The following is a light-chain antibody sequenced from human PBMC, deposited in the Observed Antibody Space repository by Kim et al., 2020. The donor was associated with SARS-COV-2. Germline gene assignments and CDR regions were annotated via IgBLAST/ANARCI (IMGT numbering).Light chain of an antibody. J-gene: IGKJ4*01. CDR2: GAS. V-gene: IGKV3-20*01. Sequence: EIVLTQSPGTLSLSPGGRATLSCRTSQTVISNYLAWYQQKPGQAPRLVIYGASSRATGIPDRFSGSGSGTDFTLTISRLEPEDFAVYYCQQYGSPSLTFGGGTKVDIK. CDR3: QQYGSPSLT. CDR1: QTVISNY.